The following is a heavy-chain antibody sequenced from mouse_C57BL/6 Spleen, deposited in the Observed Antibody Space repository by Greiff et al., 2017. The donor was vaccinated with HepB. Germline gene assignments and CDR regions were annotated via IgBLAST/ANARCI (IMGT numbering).Heavy chain of an antibody. V-gene: IGHV1-82*01. CDR2: IYPGDGDT. D-gene: IGHD1-1*01. CDR3: ASDHLLLREGAMDY. J-gene: IGHJ4*01. Sequence: QVQLQQSGPELVKPGASVKISCKASGYAFSSSWMNWVKQRPGKGLEWIGRIYPGDGDTNYNGKFKGKATLTADKSSSTAYMQLSSLTSEDSAVYFCASDHLLLREGAMDYWGQGTSVTVSS. CDR1: GYAFSSSW.